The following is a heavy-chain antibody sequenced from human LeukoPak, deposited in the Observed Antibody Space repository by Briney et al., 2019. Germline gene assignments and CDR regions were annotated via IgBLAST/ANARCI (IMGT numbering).Heavy chain of an antibody. CDR1: GGSISSHY. CDR2: IYYSGST. CDR3: ARDLRASYWFDP. V-gene: IGHV4-59*11. Sequence: SETLSLTCTVSGGSISSHYWSWIRQPPGKGLEWIGYIYYSGSTNYNPSLKSRVTISVDTSKNQFSLRLSSVTAADTAVYYCARDLRASYWFDPWGQGTLVTVSS. J-gene: IGHJ5*02.